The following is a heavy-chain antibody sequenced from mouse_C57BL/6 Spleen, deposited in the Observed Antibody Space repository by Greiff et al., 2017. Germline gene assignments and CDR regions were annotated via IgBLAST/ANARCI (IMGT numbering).Heavy chain of an antibody. V-gene: IGHV5-4*01. Sequence: EVQGVESGGGLVKPGGSLKLSCAASGFTFSSYAMSWVRQTPEKRLEWVATISDGGSYTYYPDNVKGRFTISRDNAKNNLYLQMSHLKSEDTAMYYCARGGGYYGNYAWFAYWGQGTLVTVSA. J-gene: IGHJ3*01. D-gene: IGHD2-1*01. CDR2: ISDGGSYT. CDR1: GFTFSSYA. CDR3: ARGGGYYGNYAWFAY.